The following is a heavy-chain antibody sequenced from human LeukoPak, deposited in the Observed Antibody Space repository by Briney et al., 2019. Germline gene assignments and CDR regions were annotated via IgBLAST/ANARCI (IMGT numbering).Heavy chain of an antibody. J-gene: IGHJ4*02. CDR3: VTESIVGATTGDY. CDR1: GFTFSSYA. D-gene: IGHD1-26*01. V-gene: IGHV3-64D*06. Sequence: GGSLRLSCSASGFTFSSYAMHWVRQAPGKGLEYVSAISINGGSTYYADSVKGRFTISRDNSKNTLYLQMSSLRAEDTAVYYCVTESIVGATTGDYWGQGTLVTVSS. CDR2: ISINGGST.